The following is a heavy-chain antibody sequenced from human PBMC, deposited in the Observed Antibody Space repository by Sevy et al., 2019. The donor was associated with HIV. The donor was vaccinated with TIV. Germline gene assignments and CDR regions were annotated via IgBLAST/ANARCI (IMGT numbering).Heavy chain of an antibody. D-gene: IGHD3-16*02. J-gene: IGHJ4*02. CDR1: GFTFSTYR. CDR2: IKQDGTDK. CDR3: ARALADWGSFHYSS. V-gene: IGHV3-7*01. Sequence: GGSLRLSCAASGFTFSTYRMTWVRQAPGKGLEWVANIKQDGTDKYYVDSVKGRFTVSRDNAKNSLYLQMDSLRVEDTAVYYCARALADWGSFHYSSWGRGTLVTVSS.